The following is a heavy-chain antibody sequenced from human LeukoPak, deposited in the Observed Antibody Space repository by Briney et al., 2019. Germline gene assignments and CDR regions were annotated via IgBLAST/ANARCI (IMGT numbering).Heavy chain of an antibody. J-gene: IGHJ3*02. V-gene: IGHV3-53*01. CDR1: GFTVSSNY. Sequence: PGGSLRLSCAASGFTVSSNYMSWVRQAPGKGLEWVSVIYSGGSTYYADSVKGRFTISRDNSKNTLYLQMNSLRAEDTAVYYCAKSGRYFAFDIWGQGTMVTASS. CDR2: IYSGGST. D-gene: IGHD1-26*01. CDR3: AKSGRYFAFDI.